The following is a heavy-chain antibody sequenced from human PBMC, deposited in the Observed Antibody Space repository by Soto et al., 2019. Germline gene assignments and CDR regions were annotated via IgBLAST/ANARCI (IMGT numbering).Heavy chain of an antibody. CDR2: IIPIFGTA. CDR3: ARGPYYYDSSGYYSPFDY. V-gene: IGHV1-69*13. Sequence: GASVKVSSKASGGTFSSYAISWVRQAPGQGLEWMGGIIPIFGTANYAQKFQGRVTITADESTSTAYMELSSLRSEDTAVYYCARGPYYYDSSGYYSPFDYWGQGTLVTVSS. CDR1: GGTFSSYA. J-gene: IGHJ4*02. D-gene: IGHD3-22*01.